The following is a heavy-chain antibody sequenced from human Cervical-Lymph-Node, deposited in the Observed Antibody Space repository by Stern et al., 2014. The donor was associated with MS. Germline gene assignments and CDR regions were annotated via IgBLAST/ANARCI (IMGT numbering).Heavy chain of an antibody. V-gene: IGHV3-30*18. J-gene: IGHJ4*02. CDR2: ISSAETNK. Sequence: QVQLVESGGGVVQPGRSLRLSCVASGLTFTDSCMHWVRPAPGTGLEWVAVISSAETNKYYADSVKGRFTIARDNSKNTLYLQMDSLRPEDTALYYCAKDPRGIFGVIIPYFTLWGQGTQVTVSS. CDR3: AKDPRGIFGVIIPYFTL. D-gene: IGHD3-3*01. CDR1: GLTFTDSC.